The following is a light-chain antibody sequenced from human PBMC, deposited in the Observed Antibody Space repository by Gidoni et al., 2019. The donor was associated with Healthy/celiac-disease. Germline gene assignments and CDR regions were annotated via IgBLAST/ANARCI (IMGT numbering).Light chain of an antibody. Sequence: DIHVTQSPSSLSASVGDRVTTTCQASQDISNYLNWYQQKPGKAPKLLIYDASNLETGVPSRFSGSGSGTDFTFTISSLQPEDIATYYCQQYDNRPLTFXGXTKVDIK. CDR1: QDISNY. CDR3: QQYDNRPLT. J-gene: IGKJ4*01. V-gene: IGKV1-33*01. CDR2: DAS.